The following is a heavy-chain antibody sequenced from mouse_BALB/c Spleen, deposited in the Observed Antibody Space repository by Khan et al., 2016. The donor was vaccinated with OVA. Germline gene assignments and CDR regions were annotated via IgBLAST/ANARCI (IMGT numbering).Heavy chain of an antibody. CDR3: AHYYGSSYFDY. V-gene: IGHV3-2*02. CDR1: GYSITSDYA. CDR2: ISYSGST. Sequence: EVQLQESGPGLVKPSQSLSLTCTVTGYSITSDYAWNWIRQFPGNKLEWMGYISYSGSTSYNPSLKSRISITRDTSKNQFFLQLNSVTTEDTATYYCAHYYGSSYFDYWGPGTTLTVSS. D-gene: IGHD1-1*01. J-gene: IGHJ2*01.